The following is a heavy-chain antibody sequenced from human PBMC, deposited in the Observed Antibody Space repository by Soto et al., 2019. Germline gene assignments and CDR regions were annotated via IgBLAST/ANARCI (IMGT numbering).Heavy chain of an antibody. Sequence: QVQLQESGPGLVKPSQTLSLTCTVSGGSISSGGYYWSWIRQHPGKGLEWIGYIYYSGSTYYNPXLXSXXNISVDTPKNQFSLKRSSVTAADTAVYYCARGVIHWGQGTLVTVSS. D-gene: IGHD2-21*01. J-gene: IGHJ4*02. CDR1: GGSISSGGYY. CDR3: ARGVIH. V-gene: IGHV4-31*01. CDR2: IYYSGST.